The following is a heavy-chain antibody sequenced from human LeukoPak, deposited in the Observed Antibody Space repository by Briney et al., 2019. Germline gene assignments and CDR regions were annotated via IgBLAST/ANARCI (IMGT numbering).Heavy chain of an antibody. V-gene: IGHV1-8*03. CDR1: GYTFTSYD. J-gene: IGHJ6*03. CDR2: VNPNSGNT. Sequence: ASVKVSCKASGYTFTSYDINWVRQATGQGLEWMGWVNPNSGNTGYAQKFQGRVTITRNTSISTAYMELSSLRSEDTAVYYCARGRWGDYYYYMDVWGKGTTVTVSS. D-gene: IGHD3-10*01. CDR3: ARGRWGDYYYYMDV.